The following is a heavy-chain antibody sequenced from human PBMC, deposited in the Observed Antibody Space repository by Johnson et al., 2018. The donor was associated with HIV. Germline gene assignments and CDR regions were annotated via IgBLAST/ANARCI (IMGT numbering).Heavy chain of an antibody. CDR3: ARVVKFNWSFAAFDI. J-gene: IGHJ3*02. CDR2: IWFDGSKK. CDR1: GVSFSDYA. D-gene: IGHD1-26*01. Sequence: QVQLVESGGGVVQSGRSLRLSCAASGVSFSDYAMHWVRQAPGKGLEWVAVIWFDGSKKYYTDSVKGRFTTSRDNAKNPLYLQMSSLRAEDTAFYYCARVVKFNWSFAAFDIWGQGTMVTVPS. V-gene: IGHV3-33*01.